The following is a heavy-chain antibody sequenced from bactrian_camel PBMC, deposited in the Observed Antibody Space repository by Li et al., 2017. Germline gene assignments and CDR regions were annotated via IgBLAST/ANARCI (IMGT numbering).Heavy chain of an antibody. Sequence: HVQLVESGGGSVQAGGSFRLSCAASGYSVSTGYMAWFRQAPGKEREGVAAIDTAGAPTYTYAVAGRFTISKDNVKNTLYLQMNDLKSEDTAMYYCAADNVNLQLARHYSYWGQGTQVTVS. D-gene: IGHD7*01. CDR3: AADNVNLQLARHYSY. J-gene: IGHJ4*01. CDR1: GYSVSTGY. V-gene: IGHV3S53*01. CDR2: IDTAGAP.